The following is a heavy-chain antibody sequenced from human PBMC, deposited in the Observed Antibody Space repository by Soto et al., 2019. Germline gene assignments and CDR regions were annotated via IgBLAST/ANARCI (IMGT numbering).Heavy chain of an antibody. CDR3: ARGDQGQQQLVHYFQY. D-gene: IGHD6-13*01. J-gene: IGHJ1*01. CDR2: INHSGST. Sequence: QVQLQQWGSGLLKPSETLSFTCAVYIGSFSGYYWSWIRQPPGKGLEWVGEINHSGSTNYNPSLKSRVTISIDTSKNQFSLKLTSVTAADTAVYYCARGDQGQQQLVHYFQYWGQGTLVTVSS. CDR1: IGSFSGYY. V-gene: IGHV4-34*01.